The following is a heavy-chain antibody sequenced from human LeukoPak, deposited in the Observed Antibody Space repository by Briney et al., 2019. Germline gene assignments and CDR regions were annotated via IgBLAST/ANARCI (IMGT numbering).Heavy chain of an antibody. CDR1: GGSISNYY. CDR3: ARGSGASSGIDFDY. J-gene: IGHJ4*02. Sequence: SETLSLTCTVSGGSISNYYWSWIRQPAGKGLEWIGRIYTSGSTNYNPSLKSRVTMSVDTSKNQFSLKLNSVTAADTAVYYCARGSGASSGIDFDYWGQGHLVTVSS. CDR2: IYTSGST. V-gene: IGHV4-4*07. D-gene: IGHD3-10*01.